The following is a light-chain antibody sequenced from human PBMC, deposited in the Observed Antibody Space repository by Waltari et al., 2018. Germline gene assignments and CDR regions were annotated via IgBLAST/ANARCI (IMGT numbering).Light chain of an antibody. Sequence: QSALTHPAPASGSSGQSITTPCNGNSRDVGGFNYVPWYHQHPGKAPKLILYDLSKRPSGVSNRFSGSKSGNTASLTISGLQAEDEADYYCSSYTSSSTLVFGGGTKLTFL. CDR2: DLS. V-gene: IGLV2-14*01. J-gene: IGLJ2*01. CDR1: SRDVGGFNY. CDR3: SSYTSSSTLV.